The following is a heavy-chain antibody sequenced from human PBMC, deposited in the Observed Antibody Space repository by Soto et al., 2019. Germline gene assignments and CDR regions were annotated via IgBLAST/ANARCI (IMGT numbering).Heavy chain of an antibody. Sequence: SVKVSCKASGGTFSSYAISWVRQAPGQGLEWMGGIIPIFGTANYAQKFQGRVTITADESTSTAYMELSSLRSEDTAVYYCARVSGIVATILDYYYNGMDVWGQGTTVTVSS. CDR2: IIPIFGTA. D-gene: IGHD5-12*01. CDR3: ARVSGIVATILDYYYNGMDV. CDR1: GGTFSSYA. V-gene: IGHV1-69*13. J-gene: IGHJ6*02.